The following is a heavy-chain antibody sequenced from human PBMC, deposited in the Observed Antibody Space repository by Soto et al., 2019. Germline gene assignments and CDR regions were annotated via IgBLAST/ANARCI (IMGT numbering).Heavy chain of an antibody. J-gene: IGHJ4*02. CDR2: ISSSSSYI. D-gene: IGHD2-2*01. CDR3: ARDFGYCSSTSCYPQVLD. CDR1: GFTFSSYS. V-gene: IGHV3-21*01. Sequence: EVQLVESGGGLVKPGGSLRLSCAASGFTFSSYSMNWVRQAPGKGLEWVSSISSSSSYIYYADSVKGRFTISRNNAKNSLYLQMNSLRAEDTAVYYCARDFGYCSSTSCYPQVLDWGQGTLVTVSS.